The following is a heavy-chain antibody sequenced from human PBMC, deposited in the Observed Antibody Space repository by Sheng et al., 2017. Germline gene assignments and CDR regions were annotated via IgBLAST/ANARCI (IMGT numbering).Heavy chain of an antibody. V-gene: IGHV3-21*01. J-gene: IGHJ3*02. CDR2: ISSSSSYI. CDR1: GFTFSSYS. Sequence: EVQLVESGGGLVKPGGSLRLSCAASGFTFSSYSMNWVRQAPGKGLEWVSLISSSSSYIYYADPVKGRFTISRDNAKNSLYLHMNSLRAEDKAVYYCARENDAFDIWGQGTMVTVSS. CDR3: ARENDAFDI.